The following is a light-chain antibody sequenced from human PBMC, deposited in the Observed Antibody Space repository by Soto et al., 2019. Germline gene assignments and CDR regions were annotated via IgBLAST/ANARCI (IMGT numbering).Light chain of an antibody. CDR2: EVS. Sequence: QSVLTQPPSASGSPGQPVTISCTGTSSDVGGYNYVSWYQQHPGKAPKLMIYEVSKRPSGVPDRFSGSKSGNTASLTVSGLQAEDEAAYYCSSYAGSNNFVFGTGTKVTVL. CDR3: SSYAGSNNFV. J-gene: IGLJ1*01. V-gene: IGLV2-8*01. CDR1: SSDVGGYNY.